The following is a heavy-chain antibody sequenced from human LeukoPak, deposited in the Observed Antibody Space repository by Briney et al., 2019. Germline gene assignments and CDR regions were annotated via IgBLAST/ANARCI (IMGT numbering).Heavy chain of an antibody. D-gene: IGHD2-15*01. CDR1: GGSISSGDYY. Sequence: SQTLSLTCTVSGGSISSGDYYWSWIRQPLGKGLEWIGYIYYSGSTYYNPSLKSRVTISVDTSKNQFSLKLSSVTAADTAVYYCARGFCSGGSCYSLHYYYGMDVWGKGTTVTVSS. CDR3: ARGFCSGGSCYSLHYYYGMDV. CDR2: IYYSGST. V-gene: IGHV4-30-4*01. J-gene: IGHJ6*04.